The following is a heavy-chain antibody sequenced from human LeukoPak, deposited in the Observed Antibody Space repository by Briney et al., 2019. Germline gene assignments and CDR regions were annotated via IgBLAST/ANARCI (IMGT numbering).Heavy chain of an antibody. Sequence: PGRSLRLSCAASGFTFSSYALSWVRQAPGKGLEWVSAISGSGGSTYHADSVKGRFTVSRDNSMHTLYLQMNSLRAEDTAVYYCAKDLQAGHAYYYYGMDVWGQGTTVTVSS. J-gene: IGHJ6*02. D-gene: IGHD6-13*01. CDR2: ISGSGGST. CDR3: AKDLQAGHAYYYYGMDV. V-gene: IGHV3-23*01. CDR1: GFTFSSYA.